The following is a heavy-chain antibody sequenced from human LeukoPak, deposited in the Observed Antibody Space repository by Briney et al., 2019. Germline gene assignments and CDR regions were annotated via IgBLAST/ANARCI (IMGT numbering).Heavy chain of an antibody. Sequence: GRSLRLSCAASGFSFSDYNMHWVRQAPGKGLEWVAFIRYDGSNKYYADSVKGRFTISRDNSKNTLYLQMNSLRAEDTAVYYCAKDGPVASSGRGDYFDYWGQGTLVTVSS. V-gene: IGHV3-30*02. D-gene: IGHD6-19*01. J-gene: IGHJ4*02. CDR1: GFSFSDYN. CDR2: IRYDGSNK. CDR3: AKDGPVASSGRGDYFDY.